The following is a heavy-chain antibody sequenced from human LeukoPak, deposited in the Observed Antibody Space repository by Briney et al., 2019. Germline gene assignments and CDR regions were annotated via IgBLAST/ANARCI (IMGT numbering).Heavy chain of an antibody. J-gene: IGHJ4*02. CDR3: ARTSGSYYPVCFDY. CDR1: GFTFDDYG. V-gene: IGHV3-20*04. D-gene: IGHD1-26*01. Sequence: SGGSLRLSCAASGFTFDDYGMSWVRQAPGKGLEWVSGINWNGGSTGYADSVKGRFTISRDNAKNSLYLQVNSLRAEDTALYYCARTSGSYYPVCFDYWGQGTLVTVSS. CDR2: INWNGGST.